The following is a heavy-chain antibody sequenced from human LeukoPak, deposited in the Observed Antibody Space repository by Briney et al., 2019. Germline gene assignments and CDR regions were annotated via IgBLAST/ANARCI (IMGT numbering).Heavy chain of an antibody. V-gene: IGHV3-30-3*01. CDR3: ASVGSYCGGDCQQSRDY. Sequence: SLRLSCAASGFTFSSYSMHWVRQAPGKGLEWVAVISYGGSNKYYAYSVKGRFTISRDNSKNKLYLQRNSLRAEDTAVYYCASVGSYCGGDCQQSRDYWGQGTLVTVSS. J-gene: IGHJ4*02. D-gene: IGHD2-21*02. CDR1: GFTFSSYS. CDR2: ISYGGSNK.